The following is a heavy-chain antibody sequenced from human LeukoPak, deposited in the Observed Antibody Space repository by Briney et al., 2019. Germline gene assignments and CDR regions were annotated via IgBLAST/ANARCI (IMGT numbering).Heavy chain of an antibody. J-gene: IGHJ4*02. Sequence: GRSLRLSCAASGFTFDDCAMHWVRQAPGKGLEWVSGISWNSGSIGYADSVKGRFTIFRDNAKNSLYLQMNSLRAEDTALYYCAKSKYYYDSSGYYPFDYWGQGTLVTVSS. V-gene: IGHV3-9*01. CDR1: GFTFDDCA. CDR2: ISWNSGSI. CDR3: AKSKYYYDSSGYYPFDY. D-gene: IGHD3-22*01.